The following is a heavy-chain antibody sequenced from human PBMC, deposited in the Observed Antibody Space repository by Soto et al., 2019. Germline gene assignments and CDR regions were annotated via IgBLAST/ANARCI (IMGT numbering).Heavy chain of an antibody. Sequence: QVQLVQSGAEVKKPGASVKVSCKASGYTFTSYGISWVRQAPGQGLEWMGWISAYNGNTNYAQQLQGRVTMTTDAITSTADMDLSCPGSDDTNVYYCAIDELLGWFGANNWFDPCGRESLVTVAS. CDR2: ISAYNGNT. CDR3: AIDELLGWFGANNWFDP. CDR1: GYTFTSYG. D-gene: IGHD3-10*01. J-gene: IGHJ5*02. V-gene: IGHV1-18*01.